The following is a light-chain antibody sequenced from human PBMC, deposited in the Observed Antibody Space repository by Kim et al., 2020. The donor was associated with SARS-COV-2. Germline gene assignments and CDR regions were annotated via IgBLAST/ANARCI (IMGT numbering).Light chain of an antibody. CDR3: QVWDRSSDPPYV. V-gene: IGLV3-21*04. J-gene: IGLJ1*01. Sequence: SYELTQPPSVSVAPGQTARLTCGGDNLRFKHVFWYQQRPAQAPVVVIYNDSDRPSGIPERFSGSNSGDTATLTISRVEAGDEADYYCQVWDRSSDPPYVFGGGTKVTVL. CDR2: NDS. CDR1: NLRFKH.